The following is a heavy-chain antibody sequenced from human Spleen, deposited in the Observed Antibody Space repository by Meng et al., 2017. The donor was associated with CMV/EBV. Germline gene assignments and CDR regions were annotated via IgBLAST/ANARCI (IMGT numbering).Heavy chain of an antibody. V-gene: IGHV1-2*02. CDR2: INPNSGGT. D-gene: IGHD5-18*01. CDR3: ARGVMDKPMARRGARDFFDP. J-gene: IGHJ5*02. Sequence: ASVKVSCKASGYTFTGYYMHWVRQAPGQGLEWMGWINPNSGGTNYAQKFQGRVTMTRDTSISTSYLELSRLRFDDAAVFYCARGVMDKPMARRGARDFFDPWGQGTLVTV. CDR1: GYTFTGYY.